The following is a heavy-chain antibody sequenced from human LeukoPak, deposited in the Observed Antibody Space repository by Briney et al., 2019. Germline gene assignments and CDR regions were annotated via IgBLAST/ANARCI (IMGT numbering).Heavy chain of an antibody. J-gene: IGHJ6*03. CDR3: ARLEGSGSYFYYYYYMDV. CDR1: GYTFTSYG. CDR2: ISAYNGNT. Sequence: GASVKVSCKASGYTFTSYGISWVRQAPGQGLEWMGWISAYNGNTNYAQKLQGRVTMTTDTSTSTAYMELRSLRSDGTAVYYCARLEGSGSYFYYYYYMDVWGKGTTVTISS. V-gene: IGHV1-18*01. D-gene: IGHD3-10*01.